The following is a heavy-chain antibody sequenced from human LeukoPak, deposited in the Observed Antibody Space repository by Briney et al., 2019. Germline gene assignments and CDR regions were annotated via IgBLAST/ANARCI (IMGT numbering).Heavy chain of an antibody. Sequence: SETLSLTCTVYGGSISTYYCNWIRQPPGKGLEWIGYIYASGSTNYNPSLQSRVTISVDTSKNQFSLDLRSVTAADTAVYYCATSGGYSSPFGYWGQGTLVAVSS. J-gene: IGHJ4*02. CDR2: IYASGST. D-gene: IGHD3-10*01. CDR3: ATSGGYSSPFGY. V-gene: IGHV4-4*09. CDR1: GGSISTYY.